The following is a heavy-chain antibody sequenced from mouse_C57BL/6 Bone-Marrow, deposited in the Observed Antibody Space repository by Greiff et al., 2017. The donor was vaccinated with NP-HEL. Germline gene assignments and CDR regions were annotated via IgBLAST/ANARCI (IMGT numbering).Heavy chain of an antibody. CDR2: IYPGDGDT. J-gene: IGHJ3*01. D-gene: IGHD1-1*01. CDR1: GYAFSSSW. CDR3: ARRGDGSWAWFAY. Sequence: QVQLQQSGPELVKPGASVKISCKASGYAFSSSWMNWVKQRPGKGLEWIGRIYPGDGDTNYNGKFKGKATLTADKSSSTAYMQLSSLTSEDSAVYFCARRGDGSWAWFAYWGQGTLVTVSA. V-gene: IGHV1-82*01.